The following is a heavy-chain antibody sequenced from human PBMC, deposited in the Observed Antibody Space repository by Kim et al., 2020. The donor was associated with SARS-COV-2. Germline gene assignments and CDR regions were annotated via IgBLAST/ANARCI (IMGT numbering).Heavy chain of an antibody. D-gene: IGHD3-10*01. V-gene: IGHV3-30*04. CDR3: ARDSKYHFGSGVYYYYYM. Sequence: GGSLRLSCAASGFIFSSHAMHWVRQAPGKGLEWVAVISYDGSNGYYADSVKGRFSISRDNSRNTLYLQLNSLRAEDTAIYYCARDSKYHFGSGVYYYYYM. CDR1: GFIFSSHA. CDR2: ISYDGSNG. J-gene: IGHJ6*03.